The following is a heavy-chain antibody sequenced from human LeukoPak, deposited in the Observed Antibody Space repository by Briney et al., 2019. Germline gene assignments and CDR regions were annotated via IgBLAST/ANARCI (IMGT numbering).Heavy chain of an antibody. CDR1: GFTFSSYW. V-gene: IGHV3-74*01. CDR2: INSDGSST. J-gene: IGHJ4*02. D-gene: IGHD3-3*01. CDR3: ARVVGSGYYGSRFDY. Sequence: GGSLRLSCAASGFTFSSYWMHWVRQAPGKGLVWVSRINSDGSSTSYADSVKGRFTISRDNAKNTLYLQMSSLRAEDTAVYYCARVVGSGYYGSRFDYWGQGTLVTVSS.